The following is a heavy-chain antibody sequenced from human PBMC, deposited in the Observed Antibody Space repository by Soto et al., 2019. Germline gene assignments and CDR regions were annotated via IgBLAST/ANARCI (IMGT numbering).Heavy chain of an antibody. D-gene: IGHD3-10*01. CDR2: IYGGGDT. J-gene: IGHJ6*02. Sequence: PGGSLRLSCAASGFTVSSNFMSWVRQAPGKGLEWVSVIYGGGDTYYADSVKGRFTISRDNAKNSLYLQMNSLRAEDTAVYYCAREGVQHGSGPYYYYGMDVWGQGTTVTVSS. CDR3: AREGVQHGSGPYYYYGMDV. V-gene: IGHV3-66*01. CDR1: GFTVSSNF.